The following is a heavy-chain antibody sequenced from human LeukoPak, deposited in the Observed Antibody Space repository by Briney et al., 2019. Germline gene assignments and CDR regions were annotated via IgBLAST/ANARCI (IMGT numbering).Heavy chain of an antibody. CDR3: ARVADCSSTSCPLKY. CDR1: GGTFSSYA. V-gene: IGHV1-69*05. D-gene: IGHD2-2*01. CDR2: IIPIFGTA. J-gene: IGHJ4*02. Sequence: WASVKVSCKASGGTFSSYAISWVRQAPGQGLEWMGGIIPIFGTANYAQKFQGRVTITTDESTSTAYMELSSLRSEDTAVYYCARVADCSSTSCPLKYWGQGTLVTVSS.